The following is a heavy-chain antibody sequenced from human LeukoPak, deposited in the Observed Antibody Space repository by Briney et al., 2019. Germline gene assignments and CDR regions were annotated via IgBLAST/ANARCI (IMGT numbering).Heavy chain of an antibody. D-gene: IGHD2-2*02. CDR1: GGTLSSYA. CDR3: ARADCSSTSCYTPFDY. CDR2: IIPIFGTA. Sequence: SVKVSCKASGGTLSSYAISWVRQAPGQGLEWMGGIIPIFGTANYAQKFQGRVTITADESTSTAYMELSSLRSEDTAVYYCARADCSSTSCYTPFDYWGQGTLVTVSS. V-gene: IGHV1-69*13. J-gene: IGHJ4*02.